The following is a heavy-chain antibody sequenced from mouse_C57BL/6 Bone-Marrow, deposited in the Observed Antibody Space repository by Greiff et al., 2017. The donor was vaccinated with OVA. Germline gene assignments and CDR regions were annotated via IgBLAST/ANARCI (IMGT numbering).Heavy chain of an antibody. J-gene: IGHJ3*01. D-gene: IGHD1-1*01. CDR1: GYTFTSYG. CDR2: IYPGSGST. Sequence: VQLQQSGAELARPGASVKLSCKASGYTFTSYGISWVKQRTGQGLEWIGDIYPGSGSTNYNEKFKSKATLTVDTSSSTAYMQLSSLTSEDSAVYYCASYYGSSYDWFAYWGQGTLVTVSA. CDR3: ASYYGSSYDWFAY. V-gene: IGHV1-81*01.